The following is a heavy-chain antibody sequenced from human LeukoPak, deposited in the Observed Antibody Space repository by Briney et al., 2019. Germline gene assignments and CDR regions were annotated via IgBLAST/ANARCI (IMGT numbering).Heavy chain of an antibody. CDR3: ARVVAAAGTGWFDP. CDR2: IYTSGST. J-gene: IGHJ5*02. CDR1: GGSFSSYY. D-gene: IGHD6-13*01. Sequence: SETLSLTCAVYGGSFSSYYWSWIRQPAGKGLEWIGRIYTSGSTNYNPSLKSRVTMSVDTSKNQFSLKLSSVTAADTAVYYCARVVAAAGTGWFDPWAREPWSPSPQ. V-gene: IGHV4-59*10.